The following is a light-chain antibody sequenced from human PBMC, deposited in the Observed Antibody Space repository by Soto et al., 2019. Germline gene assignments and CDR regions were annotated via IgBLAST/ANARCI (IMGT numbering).Light chain of an antibody. CDR2: AAY. J-gene: IGKJ5*01. CDR3: QQRYSTLTIT. CDR1: QSISGY. V-gene: IGKV1-39*01. Sequence: DIQMTQSPSSLSASIGDKVTITCRTSQSISGYLNWYRHKPGKAPTIMIYAAYTLQSGVPSTFSGSGSGTDFTLTISYLQTEDFATYYCQQRYSTLTITCCQGTRLAIK.